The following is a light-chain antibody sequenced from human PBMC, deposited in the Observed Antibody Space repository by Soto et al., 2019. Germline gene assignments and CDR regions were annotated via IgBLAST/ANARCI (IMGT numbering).Light chain of an antibody. V-gene: IGLV4-60*03. CDR3: ETWDSNNWV. CDR2: LEGSGSY. CDR1: SGHSSYI. Sequence: QAVLTQSSSASASLGSSVKLTCTLSSGHSSYIIAWHQQQPGKAPRYLMKLEGSGSYNKGSGVPDRFSGSSSGADRYPTISNLQSEDEADYYCETWDSNNWVFGGGTKLTVL. J-gene: IGLJ3*02.